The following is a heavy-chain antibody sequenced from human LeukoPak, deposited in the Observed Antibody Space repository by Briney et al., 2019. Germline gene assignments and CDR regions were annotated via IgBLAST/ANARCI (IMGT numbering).Heavy chain of an antibody. CDR1: GFTFSSYA. CDR3: AKLGGYNVNSPIDY. Sequence: GGSLRLSCAASGFTFSSYAMSWVRQAPGKGLDWVSGIRGGSTYYADSVKGRFTISRDNSKNTLYLQMNSLRAEDTALYYCAKLGGYNVNSPIDYWGQGTLVTASS. J-gene: IGHJ4*02. D-gene: IGHD3-10*02. CDR2: IRGGST. V-gene: IGHV3-23*01.